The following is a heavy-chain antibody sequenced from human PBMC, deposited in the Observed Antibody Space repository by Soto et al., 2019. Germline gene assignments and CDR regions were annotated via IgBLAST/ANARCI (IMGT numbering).Heavy chain of an antibody. CDR3: ARDLWVEPERDYDGRGV. J-gene: IGHJ6*02. CDR2: IFYSGTT. D-gene: IGHD3-22*01. Sequence: RSLTCTVSGDAISTADYYWSWIRQTPGKGLEWIGHIFYSGTTYYNPSLKSRLTISVDTSKNHFSLRLTSVTAADTAVYYCARDLWVEPERDYDGRGVRSQGTRGTVSS. V-gene: IGHV4-30-4*01. CDR1: GDAISTADYY.